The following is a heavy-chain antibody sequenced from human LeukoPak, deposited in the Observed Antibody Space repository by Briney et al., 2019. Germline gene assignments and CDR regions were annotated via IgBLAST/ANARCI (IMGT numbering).Heavy chain of an antibody. V-gene: IGHV3-23*01. CDR1: GFTFSSYA. CDR2: ISGSGGST. Sequence: GGSLRLSCAASGFTFSSYAMSWVRQAPGKGLEWVSAISGSGGSTYYADSVKGRFTISRDNSKNSLYLQMNSLRAEDTAVYYCARTRRVKNYYGSGSYSYDAFDIWGQGTMVTVSS. D-gene: IGHD3-10*01. CDR3: ARTRRVKNYYGSGSYSYDAFDI. J-gene: IGHJ3*02.